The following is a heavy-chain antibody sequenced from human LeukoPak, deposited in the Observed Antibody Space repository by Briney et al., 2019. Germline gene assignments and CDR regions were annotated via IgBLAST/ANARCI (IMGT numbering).Heavy chain of an antibody. J-gene: IGHJ1*01. CDR3: AQMEGQWLGTAGLVKH. CDR1: GASMTTPTYF. D-gene: IGHD6-19*01. CDR2: VSHNGNT. Sequence: PSETLSLTCTVSGASMTTPTYFWGWVRQPPGKGLEWIGTVSHNGNTYYNPSLTSRLSMPVDTSKKQFSLSLTSVTAADTAVYYCAQMEGQWLGTAGLVKHWDQGTLVTVSS. V-gene: IGHV4-39*01.